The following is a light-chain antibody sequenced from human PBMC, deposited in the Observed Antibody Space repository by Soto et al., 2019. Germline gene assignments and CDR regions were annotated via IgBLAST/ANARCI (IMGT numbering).Light chain of an antibody. CDR3: AAWDDSLSGAV. J-gene: IGLJ7*01. CDR1: SSNIGSNY. CDR2: RNN. Sequence: QSVLTQLPSASGTPGQRVTISCSGSSSNIGSNYVYWYQQLPGTAHKLLIYRNNQRPSGVPDRFSGSKSGTSASLAISGLRSEDEADYYCAAWDDSLSGAVFGGGTQLTVL. V-gene: IGLV1-47*01.